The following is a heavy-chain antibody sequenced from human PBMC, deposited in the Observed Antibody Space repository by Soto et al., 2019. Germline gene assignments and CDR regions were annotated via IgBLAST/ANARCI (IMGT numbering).Heavy chain of an antibody. J-gene: IGHJ6*02. D-gene: IGHD3-10*01. Sequence: QVQLVESGGGVVQPGRSLRLSCAASGFTFSSYGMHWVRQAPGKGLEWVAVISYDGSKKYYADSVKGRFTISRDNSKNTLYLQMNSLRAEDTAVYYCAKDDLWFGELSRYYYYYGMDVWGQGTTVTVSS. CDR1: GFTFSSYG. V-gene: IGHV3-30*18. CDR2: ISYDGSKK. CDR3: AKDDLWFGELSRYYYYYGMDV.